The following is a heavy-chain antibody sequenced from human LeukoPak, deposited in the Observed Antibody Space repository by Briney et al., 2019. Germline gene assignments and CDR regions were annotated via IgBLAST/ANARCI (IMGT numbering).Heavy chain of an antibody. Sequence: ASVKVSCKVSGYTFTDYYMHWVQQAPGKGLEWMGLVDPEDGETIYAEKFQGRVTITADTSTDTAYMELSSLRSEDTAVYYCATYYYDGSGYPDFDYWGQGTLVTVSS. J-gene: IGHJ4*02. CDR1: GYTFTDYY. CDR3: ATYYYDGSGYPDFDY. D-gene: IGHD3-22*01. V-gene: IGHV1-69-2*01. CDR2: VDPEDGET.